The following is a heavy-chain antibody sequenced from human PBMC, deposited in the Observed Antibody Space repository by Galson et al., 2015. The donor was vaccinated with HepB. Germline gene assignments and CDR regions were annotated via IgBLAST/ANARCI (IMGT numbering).Heavy chain of an antibody. CDR3: AKVGGYYYESSGYTKGPLDY. CDR1: GGTFTSYA. V-gene: IGHV1-69*06. J-gene: IGHJ4*02. D-gene: IGHD3-22*01. CDR2: IIPLFETS. Sequence: SVKVSCKASGGTFTSYAVSWVRQAPGQGLEWLGGIIPLFETSTYAQKLQGRVTITADKATNTAYMELRSLRSEDTAMYYCAKVGGYYYESSGYTKGPLDYWGQGTLVTVSS.